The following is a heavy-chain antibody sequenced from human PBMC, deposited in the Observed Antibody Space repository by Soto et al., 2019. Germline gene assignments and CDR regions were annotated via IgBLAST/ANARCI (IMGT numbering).Heavy chain of an antibody. CDR2: IYYSGST. CDR1: GGSISSSSYY. J-gene: IGHJ4*02. CDR3: ARDYYGSGSYYNY. V-gene: IGHV4-39*02. Sequence: SETLSLTCTVSGGSISSSSYYWGWIRQPPGKGLEWIGSIYYSGSTYYNPSLKSRVTISVDTSKNQFSLKLSSVTAADTAVYYCARDYYGSGSYYNYGGQGTLVTVSS. D-gene: IGHD3-10*01.